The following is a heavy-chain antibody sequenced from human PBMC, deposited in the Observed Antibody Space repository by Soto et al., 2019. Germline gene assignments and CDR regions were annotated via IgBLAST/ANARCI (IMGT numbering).Heavy chain of an antibody. V-gene: IGHV4-39*01. CDR2: IYYSGST. CDR3: ARQGAIHDYVWGSYGWFDP. CDR1: GGSISSSSYY. Sequence: SETLSLTCTVSGGSISSSSYYWGWIRQPPGKGLEWIGSIYYSGSTYYNPSLKSRVTISVDTSKNQFSLKLSSVTAADTAVYYCARQGAIHDYVWGSYGWFDPWGQGTLVTVSS. D-gene: IGHD3-16*01. J-gene: IGHJ5*02.